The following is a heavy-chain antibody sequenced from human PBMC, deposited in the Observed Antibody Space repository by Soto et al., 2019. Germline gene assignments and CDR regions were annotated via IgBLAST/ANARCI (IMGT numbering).Heavy chain of an antibody. CDR1: GLTFSAYS. V-gene: IGHV3-21*01. D-gene: IGHD1-26*01. CDR2: ITGTGRCI. CDR3: ARHLDGSYPSDLFDV. Sequence: EVQLVDSGGGLVKPGGPLRLSCVGSGLTFSAYSMEWVRQAPGMGLAWVLFITGTGRCIYYAELVEGRFNISRDNARNSVFPQLSSLRDDDTAVYYCARHLDGSYPSDLFDVWGQGTTVTVSS. J-gene: IGHJ3*01.